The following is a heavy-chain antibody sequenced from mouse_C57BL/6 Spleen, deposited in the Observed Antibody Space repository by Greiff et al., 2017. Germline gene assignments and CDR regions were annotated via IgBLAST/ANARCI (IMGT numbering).Heavy chain of an antibody. Sequence: EVHLVESGGGLVQPGGSLSLSCAASGFTFTDYYMSWVRQPPGKALEWLGFIRNKANGYTTEYSASVKGRFTISRDNSQSILYLQMNALVAEDSATYYCARSNWDVFAYWGQGTLVTVSA. V-gene: IGHV7-3*01. CDR2: IRNKANGYTT. CDR1: GFTFTDYY. D-gene: IGHD4-1*01. J-gene: IGHJ3*01. CDR3: ARSNWDVFAY.